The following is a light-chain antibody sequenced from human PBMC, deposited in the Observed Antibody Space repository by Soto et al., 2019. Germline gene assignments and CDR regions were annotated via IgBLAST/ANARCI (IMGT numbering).Light chain of an antibody. J-gene: IGKJ4*01. CDR2: AAA. V-gene: IGKV1-6*02. CDR3: LQDHNYPLT. CDR1: QGIGND. Sequence: AIQMAQSPSSLSDSVGDRVTITCRASQGIGNDVGWFQQKPGKAPKLLIYAAATLQSGVPSRFSGSRSGTDFTLTISSLQSEDFATYYCLQDHNYPLTFGGGTKVEIK.